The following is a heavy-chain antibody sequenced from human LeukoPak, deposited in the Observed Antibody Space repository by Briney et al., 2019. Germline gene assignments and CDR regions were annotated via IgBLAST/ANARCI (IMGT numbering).Heavy chain of an antibody. Sequence: SETLSLTCTVSGGSISSYCWSWIRQPPGKGLEWIGYIFYSGSTNYNPSLKSRVTISADTSKNQFSLKLSSVTAADTAVYYCARLYSYGLHYYMDVWGKGTTVTISS. J-gene: IGHJ6*03. CDR2: IFYSGST. V-gene: IGHV4-59*08. D-gene: IGHD5-18*01. CDR1: GGSISSYC. CDR3: ARLYSYGLHYYMDV.